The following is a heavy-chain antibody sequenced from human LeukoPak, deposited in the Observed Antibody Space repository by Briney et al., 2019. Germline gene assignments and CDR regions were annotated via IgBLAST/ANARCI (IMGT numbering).Heavy chain of an antibody. V-gene: IGHV3-30*04. CDR2: ISYDGSNK. CDR3: AKDSVPDYYGSGSPGVNWFDP. J-gene: IGHJ5*02. D-gene: IGHD3-10*01. CDR1: GFTFSSYA. Sequence: GGSLRLTCAASGFTFSSYAMHWVRQAPGKGLEWVAVISYDGSNKYYADSVKGRFTISRDNSKNTLYLQMNSLRAEDTAVYYCAKDSVPDYYGSGSPGVNWFDPWGQGTLVTVSS.